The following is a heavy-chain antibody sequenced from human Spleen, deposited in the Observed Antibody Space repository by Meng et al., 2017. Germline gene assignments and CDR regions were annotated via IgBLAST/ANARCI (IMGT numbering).Heavy chain of an antibody. V-gene: IGHV7-4-1*02. Sequence: QVRLVVAGSELKRPGSSKNVAYKSSRYTITSFGKNWGRQAQGKGLKRLRRSNTDTGNQTYAQGFTGRFVFFMDTYVSTGNLRISNPKADDTAVYLGAADPAWCFDYWGQGTLVTVSS. CDR1: RYTITSFG. J-gene: IGHJ4*02. CDR2: SNTDTGNQ. D-gene: IGHD2-15*01. CDR3: AADPAWCFDY.